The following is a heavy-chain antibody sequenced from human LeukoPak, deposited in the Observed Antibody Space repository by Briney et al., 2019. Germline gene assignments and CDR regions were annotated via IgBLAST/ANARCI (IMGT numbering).Heavy chain of an antibody. CDR3: ARGGAVVVPAAIGSVASGGALDY. D-gene: IGHD2-2*01. CDR2: INHSGST. Sequence: PSETLSLTCAAYGGSFSGYYWSWIRRPPGKGLEWIGEINHSGSTNYNPSLKSRVTISVDTSKNQFSLKLSSVTAADTAVYYCARGGAVVVPAAIGSVASGGALDYWGQGTLVTVSS. CDR1: GGSFSGYY. J-gene: IGHJ4*02. V-gene: IGHV4-34*01.